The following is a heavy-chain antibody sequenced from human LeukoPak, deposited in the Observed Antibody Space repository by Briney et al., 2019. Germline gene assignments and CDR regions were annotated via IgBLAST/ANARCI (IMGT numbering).Heavy chain of an antibody. Sequence: SETLSLTCSVSGGSISGWYWSWIRQPPGKGLEWIGYIYYSGSTNYNPSLKSRVTISVDTSKNQFSLKLSSVTAADTAVYYCARVVPAAISYWYFDLWGRGTLVTVSS. V-gene: IGHV4-59*01. CDR2: IYYSGST. J-gene: IGHJ2*01. CDR3: ARVVPAAISYWYFDL. D-gene: IGHD2-2*01. CDR1: GGSISGWY.